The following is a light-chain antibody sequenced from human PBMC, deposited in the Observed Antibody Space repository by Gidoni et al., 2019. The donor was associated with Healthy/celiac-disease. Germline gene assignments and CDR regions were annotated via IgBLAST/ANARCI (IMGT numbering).Light chain of an antibody. V-gene: IGKV3-11*01. J-gene: IGKJ2*01. Sequence: IVLTQSPATLSLSPGERATLSCRASQSVSSYLAWYQQKPGQAPRLLINDASNRATGIPARFSGSGSGTDVTLTISSLEPEDFAVYYCQQRSNWPLTFGQGTKLEIK. CDR1: QSVSSY. CDR3: QQRSNWPLT. CDR2: DAS.